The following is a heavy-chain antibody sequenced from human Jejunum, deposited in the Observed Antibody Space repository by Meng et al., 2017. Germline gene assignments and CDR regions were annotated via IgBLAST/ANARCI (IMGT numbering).Heavy chain of an antibody. CDR3: AREASGTSPDY. Sequence: ASVKVSCKASGYTFTNYLVHWVRRAPGQGLQWMGLFNPISDATIYPEEFQGRIIMTGDASTTTVYMELSSLRSEDTAVYYCAREASGTSPDYWGQGTLVTVSS. V-gene: IGHV1-46*01. J-gene: IGHJ4*02. CDR1: GYTFTNYL. CDR2: FNPISDAT.